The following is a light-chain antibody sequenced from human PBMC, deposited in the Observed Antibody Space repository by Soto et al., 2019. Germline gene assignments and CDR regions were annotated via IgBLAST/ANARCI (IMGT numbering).Light chain of an antibody. J-gene: IGLJ1*01. CDR1: SSDVGKYDY. CDR2: KVS. V-gene: IGLV2-8*01. CDR3: NSYVAGRNV. Sequence: QSVLTQPPSASGSPGQSVTISCTGTSSDVGKYDYVSWFHHHPGKAPKLIIYKVSNRPSEVPDRFSGSKSGSTASLTVSGLQTEGEADYYCNSYVAGRNVFGTVNKVTGL.